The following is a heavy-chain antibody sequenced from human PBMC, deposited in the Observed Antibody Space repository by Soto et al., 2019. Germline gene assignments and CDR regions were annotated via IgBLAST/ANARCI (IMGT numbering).Heavy chain of an antibody. D-gene: IGHD1-26*01. Sequence: QVQLVQSGAEVKKPGASVKVSCKASGYTFTGYYMHWVRQAPGQGLEWMGWIKPNSGGTNYAQKFQGWVTMTRDTSISTAYMELSRLRADDTAVYYCARDGHTNSGSYQGDYYGMDVSGQGTTVTASS. CDR1: GYTFTGYY. J-gene: IGHJ6*02. V-gene: IGHV1-2*04. CDR3: ARDGHTNSGSYQGDYYGMDV. CDR2: IKPNSGGT.